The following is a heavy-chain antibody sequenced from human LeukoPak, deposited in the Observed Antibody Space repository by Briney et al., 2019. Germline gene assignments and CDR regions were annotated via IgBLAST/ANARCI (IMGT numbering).Heavy chain of an antibody. CDR3: ARDSGGSYYTDY. J-gene: IGHJ4*02. D-gene: IGHD1-26*01. Sequence: GGSLRLSRAASGFTFSSYAMTWVRQAPGKGLEWVSGISGSGGSTYYADSVKGRFTISRDNSKNTLYLQMNSLRAEDTAVYYCARDSGGSYYTDYWGQGTLVTVSS. V-gene: IGHV3-23*01. CDR1: GFTFSSYA. CDR2: ISGSGGST.